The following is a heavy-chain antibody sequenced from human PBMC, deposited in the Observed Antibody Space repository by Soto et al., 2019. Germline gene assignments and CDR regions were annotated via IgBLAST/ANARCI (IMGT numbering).Heavy chain of an antibody. CDR3: ASLAIVLVPAANC. D-gene: IGHD2-2*01. Sequence: QLQLQESGPGLVKPSETLSLTCTVSGGSISSSSYYWGWIRQPPGKGLEWIGSIYYSGSTYYNPSLKSRVTISVDTSKNQFSLKLSSVTAADTAVYYCASLAIVLVPAANCWGQGTLVTVSS. V-gene: IGHV4-39*01. CDR2: IYYSGST. CDR1: GGSISSSSYY. J-gene: IGHJ4*02.